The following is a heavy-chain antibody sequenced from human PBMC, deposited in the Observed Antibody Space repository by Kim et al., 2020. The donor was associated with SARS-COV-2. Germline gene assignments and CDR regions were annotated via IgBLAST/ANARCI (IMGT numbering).Heavy chain of an antibody. CDR3: ARAGAIFGWFDP. Sequence: NYNAALRSRLTISLATSKTQFSLSLNSVTAADTAVYYCARAGAIFGWFDPWGQGTLVTVSS. V-gene: IGHV4-59*01. D-gene: IGHD3-3*01. J-gene: IGHJ5*02.